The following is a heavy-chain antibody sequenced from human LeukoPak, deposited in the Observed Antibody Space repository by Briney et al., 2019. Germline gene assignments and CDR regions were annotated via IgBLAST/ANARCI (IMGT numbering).Heavy chain of an antibody. D-gene: IGHD2-2*01. CDR2: ISYDGSNK. CDR3: ARDAADCSSTSCSYYYFDY. Sequence: GGSLRLSCAASGFTFTSYALHWFRQAPGKGLQWVAVISYDGSNKYYADSVKGRFTISRDNSKNTVSLQMNSLRAEDTAVYYCARDAADCSSTSCSYYYFDYWAREPWSPSPQ. V-gene: IGHV3-30-3*01. CDR1: GFTFTSYA. J-gene: IGHJ4*02.